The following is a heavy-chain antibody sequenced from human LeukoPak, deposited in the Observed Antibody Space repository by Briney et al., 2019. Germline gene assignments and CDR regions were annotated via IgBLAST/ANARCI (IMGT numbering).Heavy chain of an antibody. CDR2: ISAYNGKT. Sequence: ASVKVSCKASGYTFTGYYMHWVRQPPGQGLEWMGWISAYNGKTSYVQNFQGRVTMTTDSSTNTAYMDLTSLTSDDTAVYYCARGGTYYPCIDYWGQGTLVTVSS. J-gene: IGHJ4*02. CDR3: ARGGTYYPCIDY. CDR1: GYTFTGYY. D-gene: IGHD1-26*01. V-gene: IGHV1-18*04.